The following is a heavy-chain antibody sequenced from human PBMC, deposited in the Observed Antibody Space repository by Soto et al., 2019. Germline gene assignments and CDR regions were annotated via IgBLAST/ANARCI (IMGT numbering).Heavy chain of an antibody. CDR2: IKGDGSEK. J-gene: IGHJ4*02. Sequence: EVQLVESGGGLVQPGGSLRLSCAASGFTFSSYWINWVRQTPGKGLEWVANIKGDGSEKYYVDSLKGRFTISRDNAKNSLYLHMNSLRAEDTAVYYCVRGTMAPGLGHWGQGTLVTVSS. CDR3: VRGTMAPGLGH. CDR1: GFTFSSYW. V-gene: IGHV3-7*01. D-gene: IGHD3-3*01.